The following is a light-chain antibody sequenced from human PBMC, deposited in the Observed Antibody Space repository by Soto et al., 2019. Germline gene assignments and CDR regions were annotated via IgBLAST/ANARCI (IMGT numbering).Light chain of an antibody. CDR2: DAS. V-gene: IGKV3-11*01. CDR3: QQRSNSPPWT. Sequence: EIVLTQSPATVSVSPGESATLSCRASQSVRNYLAWYQQKPGQAPRLLIFDASNRATGIPSRFSGSGSGTYFTLTISSLAPEDFAVYYCQQRSNSPPWTFGPGTRVDL. J-gene: IGKJ3*01. CDR1: QSVRNY.